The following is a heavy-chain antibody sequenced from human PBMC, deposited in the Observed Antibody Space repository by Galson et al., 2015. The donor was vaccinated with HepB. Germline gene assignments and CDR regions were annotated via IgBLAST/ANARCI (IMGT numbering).Heavy chain of an antibody. CDR3: ARGGMTTIGWWFFDV. V-gene: IGHV4-59*01. CDR2: IYHIGNS. Sequence: ETLSLTCTVSGGSLSNFYWSWFRPPPGQGLEWIGYIYHIGNSKYNPSLKSRVTLSTDTSKKQISLNLRSVTSADTAVYFCARGGMTTIGWWFFDVWGRGTLVTVSS. CDR1: GGSLSNFY. D-gene: IGHD4-17*01. J-gene: IGHJ2*01.